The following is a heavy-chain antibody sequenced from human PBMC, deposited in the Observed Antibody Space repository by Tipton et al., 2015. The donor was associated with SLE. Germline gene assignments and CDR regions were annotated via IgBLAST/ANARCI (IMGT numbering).Heavy chain of an antibody. J-gene: IGHJ5*02. CDR3: ARSTDQNWFDP. CDR2: FYYGKST. D-gene: IGHD2-2*01. Sequence: TLSLTCTVSGGSISSSSFYWGWIRQPPGKGLEWIGSFYYGKSTFYNPSLKSRVTISLDTSKNQFSLKLNSVTAADTAVYYCARSTDQNWFDPWGQGTLVTVSS. CDR1: GGSISSSSFY. V-gene: IGHV4-39*07.